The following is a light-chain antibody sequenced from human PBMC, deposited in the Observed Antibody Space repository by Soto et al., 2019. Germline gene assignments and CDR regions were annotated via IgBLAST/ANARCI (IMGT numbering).Light chain of an antibody. CDR2: GAS. CDR3: QQYGSSPFT. V-gene: IGKV3-20*01. CDR1: QSVSSSY. J-gene: IGKJ3*01. Sequence: EIVLTQSPGTLSLSPGERATLSCRASQSVSSSYLAWYQQKPGQAPRLLIYGASSRATGIPDRFSGSGSGTDFTLPISRLEPEDFALYYCQQYGSSPFTFGPGTKVDIK.